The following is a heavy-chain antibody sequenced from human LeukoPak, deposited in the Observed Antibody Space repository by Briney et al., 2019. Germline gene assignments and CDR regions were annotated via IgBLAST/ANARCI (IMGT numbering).Heavy chain of an antibody. J-gene: IGHJ4*02. D-gene: IGHD3-10*01. V-gene: IGHV4-59*01. CDR2: IYYSGST. CDR3: ARSELLWFGGVNSGFDY. CDR1: GGSISSYY. Sequence: SETLSLTCTVSGGSISSYYWSWIRQPPGKGLEWIGYIYYSGSTNYNPSLKSRVAISLDTSKNQFSLILTSVTAADTAVYYCARSELLWFGGVNSGFDYWGQGTLVTVSS.